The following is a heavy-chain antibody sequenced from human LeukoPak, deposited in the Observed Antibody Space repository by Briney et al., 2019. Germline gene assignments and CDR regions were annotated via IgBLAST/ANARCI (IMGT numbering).Heavy chain of an antibody. D-gene: IGHD3-10*01. Sequence: ASVKVSCKASGYTFTGYYIHWVRQAPGQGLEWMGWINPNSGGTKFAQKFQGRATMTRDTSISTAYMELSSLGSDDTAVYYCGSWDYGSGSYSPYYWGQGTLVTVSS. V-gene: IGHV1-2*02. CDR3: GSWDYGSGSYSPYY. J-gene: IGHJ4*02. CDR1: GYTFTGYY. CDR2: INPNSGGT.